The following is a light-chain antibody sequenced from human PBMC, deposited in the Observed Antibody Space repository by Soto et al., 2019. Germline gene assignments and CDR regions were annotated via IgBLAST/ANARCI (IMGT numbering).Light chain of an antibody. CDR3: SSYRGGSALGV. J-gene: IGLJ1*01. Sequence: QSVLTQPASVSGSPGQSITISCTGTSSDIGGYNYVSWYQQHPGKAPKLMIFEVSNRPSGVSNRFSGSKSGNTASLTISGLQAEDGADYYCSSYRGGSALGVFGTGTKLTVL. CDR1: SSDIGGYNY. CDR2: EVS. V-gene: IGLV2-14*01.